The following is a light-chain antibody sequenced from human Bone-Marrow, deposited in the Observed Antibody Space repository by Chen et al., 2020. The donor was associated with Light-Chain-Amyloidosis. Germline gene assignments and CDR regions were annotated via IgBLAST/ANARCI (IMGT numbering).Light chain of an antibody. CDR1: DLPTKY. V-gene: IGLV3-25*03. J-gene: IGLJ2*01. Sequence: SYELTQSPSVSVSPGQTAKITGSGDDLPTKYAYWYQQKPGQAPVLVIHRDTERPSGISERFSGSSSETTATLTISGVQAEDEADYHCQSADSSGTYEVLFGGGTKLTVL. CDR3: QSADSSGTYEVL. CDR2: RDT.